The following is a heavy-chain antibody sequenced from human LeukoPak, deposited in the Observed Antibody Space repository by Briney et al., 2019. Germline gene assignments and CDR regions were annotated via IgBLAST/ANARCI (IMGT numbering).Heavy chain of an antibody. CDR2: IIPIFGTA. Sequence: SVKVSCKASGGTFSSYAISWVRQAPGQGLEWMGGIIPIFGTANYAQKFQGRVTITADESTSTAYMELRSLRSDDTAVYYCARVAAGTIDYWGQGTLVTVSS. CDR1: GGTFSSYA. CDR3: ARVAAGTIDY. J-gene: IGHJ4*02. V-gene: IGHV1-69*01. D-gene: IGHD6-19*01.